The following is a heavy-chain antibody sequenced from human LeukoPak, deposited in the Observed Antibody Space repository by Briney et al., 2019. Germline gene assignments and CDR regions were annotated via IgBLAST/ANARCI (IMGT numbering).Heavy chain of an antibody. V-gene: IGHV1-2*02. Sequence: ASVKVSCKASGYTFTGYYMHWVRQAPGQGLEWMGWINPNSGGTNYAQKFQGRVTMTRDTYISTAYMELSRLRSDDTAVYYCARDANDFWSGYYPYYFDYWGQGTLVTVSS. D-gene: IGHD3-3*01. CDR1: GYTFTGYY. CDR2: INPNSGGT. CDR3: ARDANDFWSGYYPYYFDY. J-gene: IGHJ4*02.